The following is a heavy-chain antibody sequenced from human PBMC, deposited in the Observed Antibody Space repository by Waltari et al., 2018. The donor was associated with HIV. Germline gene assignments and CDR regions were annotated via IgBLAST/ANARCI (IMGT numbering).Heavy chain of an antibody. CDR3: ARDLQATVAVDYFDF. Sequence: QVQLVESGGGMVQPGGSLRLSCAAAGFSFSDYAMHWVRPAPGKGLEWVAVVWYDGTNKYYADSVKGRFLISRDNSKRTLYLQMNHLTAEDTAVYYCARDLQATVAVDYFDFWGQGTLVTVSS. J-gene: IGHJ4*02. CDR2: VWYDGTNK. CDR1: GFSFSDYA. V-gene: IGHV3-33*01.